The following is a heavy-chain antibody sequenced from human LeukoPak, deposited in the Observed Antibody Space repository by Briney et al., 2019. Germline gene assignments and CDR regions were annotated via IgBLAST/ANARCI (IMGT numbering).Heavy chain of an antibody. V-gene: IGHV4-4*02. J-gene: IGHJ4*02. Sequence: SETLSLTCAVSGGSISSSNWWIWVRQFPGKGLEWIGYIYYSGSTNYNPSLKSRVTISVDTSKNQFSLKLSSVTAADTAVYYCARRPIYSSGCSGVFDYWGQGTLVTVSS. CDR1: GGSISSSNW. CDR3: ARRPIYSSGCSGVFDY. CDR2: IYYSGST. D-gene: IGHD3-22*01.